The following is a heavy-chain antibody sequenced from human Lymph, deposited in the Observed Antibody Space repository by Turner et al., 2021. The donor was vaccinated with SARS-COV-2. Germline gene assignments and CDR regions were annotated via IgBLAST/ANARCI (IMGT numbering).Heavy chain of an antibody. CDR1: GFTFSSYA. D-gene: IGHD3-3*01. J-gene: IGHJ4*02. CDR3: ARDLGGYEDY. Sequence: QMQLVESGGGVVQPGGSLRLSCAASGFTFSSYAMHWVRQAPGKGLEWVALISYDGSNKYYADSVKGRFTISRDNSKNTLYLQVNSLIAEDTAVYYCARDLGGYEDYWGQGTLVTVSS. V-gene: IGHV3-30-3*01. CDR2: ISYDGSNK.